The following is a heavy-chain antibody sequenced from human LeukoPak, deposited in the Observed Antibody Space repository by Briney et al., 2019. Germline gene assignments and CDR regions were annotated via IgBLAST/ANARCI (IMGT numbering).Heavy chain of an antibody. D-gene: IGHD1-7*01. CDR1: GFTVSSNYW. V-gene: IGHV3-74*01. CDR2: SKSDGSYT. CDR3: ARDLDKWNYIGY. Sequence: GGSLRLSCAASGFTVSSNYWMHWVRQAPGKGLVWVSRSKSDGSYTSYADSVKGRFTISRDNAKNTLYLQMNSLRAEDTAVYYCARDLDKWNYIGYWGQGTLVTVSS. J-gene: IGHJ4*02.